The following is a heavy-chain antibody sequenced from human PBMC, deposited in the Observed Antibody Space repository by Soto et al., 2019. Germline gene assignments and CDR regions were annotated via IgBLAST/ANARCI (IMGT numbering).Heavy chain of an antibody. Sequence: SVKVSCKASGGTFSSYAISWVRQAPGQGLEWMGGIIPIFGTANYAQKFQGRVTITADESTSTAYMELSSLRSEDTAVYYCATPREMATILQNYYYYYGMDVWGQGTTVTVSS. V-gene: IGHV1-69*13. CDR2: IIPIFGTA. CDR1: GGTFSSYA. CDR3: ATPREMATILQNYYYYYGMDV. D-gene: IGHD5-12*01. J-gene: IGHJ6*02.